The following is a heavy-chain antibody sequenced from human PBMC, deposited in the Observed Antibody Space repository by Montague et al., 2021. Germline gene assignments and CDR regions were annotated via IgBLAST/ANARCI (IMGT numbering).Heavy chain of an antibody. J-gene: IGHJ3*02. CDR1: GVSISSSNYQ. CDR2: IYYSGTT. Sequence: SETLSLTCTVSGVSISSSNYQWGWIRQPPGKGPEWIGSIYYSGTTYYNPSLRSRVTISVDTSENQFSLQLNSVTAADTAFYYRTRKGWFGDYGFDIWGQGTMVTVPS. D-gene: IGHD3-10*01. CDR3: TRKGWFGDYGFDI. V-gene: IGHV4-39*01.